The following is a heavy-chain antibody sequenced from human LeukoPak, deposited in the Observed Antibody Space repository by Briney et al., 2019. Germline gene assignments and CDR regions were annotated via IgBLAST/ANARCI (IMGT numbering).Heavy chain of an antibody. D-gene: IGHD5-12*01. V-gene: IGHV4-39*07. Sequence: SETLSLTCTVSGGSISSSSYYWGWIRQPPGKGLEWIGSIYYSGSTYYNPSLKSRVTISVDTSKNQFSLKLSSVTAADTAAYYCARGTWLRDFDYWGQGTLVTVSS. J-gene: IGHJ4*02. CDR2: IYYSGST. CDR1: GGSISSSSYY. CDR3: ARGTWLRDFDY.